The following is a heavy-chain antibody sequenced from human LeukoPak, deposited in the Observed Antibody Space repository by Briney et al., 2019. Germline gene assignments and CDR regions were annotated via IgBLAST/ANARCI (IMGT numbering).Heavy chain of an antibody. D-gene: IGHD2-21*02. J-gene: IGHJ4*02. CDR3: AKDLVVTAKITPTTFDY. V-gene: IGHV3-9*01. CDR1: GFTFDDYA. CDR2: ISWNSGSI. Sequence: GGSLRLSCAASGFTFDDYAMPWVRQAPGKGLEWVSGISWNSGSIGYADSVKGRFTISRDSAKNSLYLQMNSLRAEDTSLYYCAKDLVVTAKITPTTFDYWGQGTLVTVSS.